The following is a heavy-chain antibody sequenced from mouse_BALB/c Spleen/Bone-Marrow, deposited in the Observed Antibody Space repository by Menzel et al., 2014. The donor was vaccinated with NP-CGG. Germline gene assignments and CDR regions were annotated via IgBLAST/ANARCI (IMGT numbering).Heavy chain of an antibody. J-gene: IGHJ2*01. CDR2: INPYNSDA. Sequence: EVQRVESGPELVKPGTSVKISCKASGYSFTGYLMNWVKQSHGKSLEWIGRINPYNSDAFYNPKFKGKATLTVDKSSSTAHMDLLSLTSEDSAVYYCERSVYGSFDSWGQGTTLTVSS. CDR1: GYSFTGYL. V-gene: IGHV1-37*01. CDR3: ERSVYGSFDS. D-gene: IGHD2-1*01.